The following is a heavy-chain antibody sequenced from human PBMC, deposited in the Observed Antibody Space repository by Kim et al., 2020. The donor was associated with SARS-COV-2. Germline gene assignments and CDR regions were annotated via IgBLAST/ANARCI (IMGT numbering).Heavy chain of an antibody. CDR2: TI. V-gene: IGHV3-48*02. CDR3: VRDPDALDY. Sequence: TIHYRDSVKGRFTISRDNARNSRYLQMNDLRDEDTAVYYCVRDPDALDYWGQGPLVTVAS. D-gene: IGHD2-8*01. J-gene: IGHJ4*02.